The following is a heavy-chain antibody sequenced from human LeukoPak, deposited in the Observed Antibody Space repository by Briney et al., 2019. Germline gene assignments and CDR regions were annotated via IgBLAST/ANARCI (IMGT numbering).Heavy chain of an antibody. CDR3: ARDVDIVVVPAAIRRFDY. J-gene: IGHJ4*02. CDR1: GYTFTSYG. V-gene: IGHV1-18*01. D-gene: IGHD2-2*01. CDR2: ISAYNGNT. Sequence: ASVKVSCKASGYTFTSYGISWVRQAPGQGLEWMGWISAYNGNTNYAQKLQGRVTMTTDTSTSTAYMELRSLRSDDTAVYYCARDVDIVVVPAAIRRFDYWGQGTLVTVS.